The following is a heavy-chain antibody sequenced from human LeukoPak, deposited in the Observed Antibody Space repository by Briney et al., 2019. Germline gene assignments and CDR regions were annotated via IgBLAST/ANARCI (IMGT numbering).Heavy chain of an antibody. Sequence: GGSLRLSCAASGFTFSSYGMHWVRQAPGKGLEWVAVIPYDGSNKYYADSVKGRFTISRDNSKNTLYLQMNSLRAEDTAVYYCAKELPTLLWFGEFHPVFDYWGQGTLVTVSS. D-gene: IGHD3-10*01. V-gene: IGHV3-30*18. CDR3: AKELPTLLWFGEFHPVFDY. CDR2: IPYDGSNK. J-gene: IGHJ4*02. CDR1: GFTFSSYG.